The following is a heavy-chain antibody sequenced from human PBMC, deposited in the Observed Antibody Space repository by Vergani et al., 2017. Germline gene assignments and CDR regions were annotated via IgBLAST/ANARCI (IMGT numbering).Heavy chain of an antibody. V-gene: IGHV4-4*07. CDR2: IYTSGST. CDR3: ARDTHCSSNSCHGWFDP. Sequence: QVQLQESGPGLVKPSDTLSLTFTVLGGSTSSYYWSWIRQPAGKGLEWIGRIYTSGSTNSNPSLKSRVTMSVDTSKNQFSLKLSSVTAADTAVYYCARDTHCSSNSCHGWFDPWGQGTLVTVSS. CDR1: GGSTSSYY. J-gene: IGHJ5*02. D-gene: IGHD2-2*01.